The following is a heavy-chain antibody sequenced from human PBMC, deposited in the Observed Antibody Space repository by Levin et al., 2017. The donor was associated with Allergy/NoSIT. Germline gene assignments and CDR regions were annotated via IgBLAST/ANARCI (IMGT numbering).Heavy chain of an antibody. CDR3: ARDPDEYSYGYLHPYFDY. CDR1: GFTFSSYA. V-gene: IGHV3-30*04. Sequence: LSLTCAASGFTFSSYAMHWVRQAPGKGLEWVAVISYDGSNKYYADSVKGRFTISRDNSKNTLYLQMNSLRAEDTAVYYCARDPDEYSYGYLHPYFDYWGQGTLVTVSS. CDR2: ISYDGSNK. J-gene: IGHJ4*02. D-gene: IGHD5-18*01.